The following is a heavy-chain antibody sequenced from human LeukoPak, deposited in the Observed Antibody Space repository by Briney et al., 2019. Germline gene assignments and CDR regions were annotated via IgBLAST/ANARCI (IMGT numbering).Heavy chain of an antibody. V-gene: IGHV1-8*02. D-gene: IGHD4-17*01. CDR1: GYTFTSYG. J-gene: IGHJ1*01. Sequence: GASVKVSCKASGYTFTSYGISWVRQATGQGLEWMGWMNPNSGNTGYAQKFQGRVTMTRNTSISTAYMELSSLRSEDTAVYYCARGPDYGDYEEYFQHWGQGTLVTVSS. CDR2: MNPNSGNT. CDR3: ARGPDYGDYEEYFQH.